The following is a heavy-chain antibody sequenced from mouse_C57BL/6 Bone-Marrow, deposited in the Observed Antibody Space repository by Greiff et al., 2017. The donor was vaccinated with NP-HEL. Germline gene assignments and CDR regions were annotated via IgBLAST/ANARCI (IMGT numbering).Heavy chain of an antibody. J-gene: IGHJ2*01. CDR3: ARVGGSSSGPFDY. CDR2: ISYDGSN. D-gene: IGHD3-2*02. Sequence: EVKLLESGPGLVKPSQSLSLTCSVTGYSITSGYYWNWIRQFPGNKLEWMGYISYDGSNNYNPSLKNRISITRDTSKNQFFLKLNSVTTEDTATYYCARVGGSSSGPFDYWGQGTTLTVSS. CDR1: GYSITSGYY. V-gene: IGHV3-6*01.